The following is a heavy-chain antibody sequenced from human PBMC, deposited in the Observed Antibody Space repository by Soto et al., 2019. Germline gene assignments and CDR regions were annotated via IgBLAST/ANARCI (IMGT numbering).Heavy chain of an antibody. CDR1: GGSTRNYY. CDR3: ARHSGGYNFFDY. V-gene: IGHV4-59*01. J-gene: IGHJ4*02. Sequence: ASETLSLTCTVSGGSTRNYYWSWVRQPPGKGLEYLGYIYFSGSTNYNPSLRSRVTISLDTSRNQLSLKLTSVTAADTAVYYCARHSGGYNFFDYWGQGTLVTVSS. CDR2: IYFSGST. D-gene: IGHD2-15*01.